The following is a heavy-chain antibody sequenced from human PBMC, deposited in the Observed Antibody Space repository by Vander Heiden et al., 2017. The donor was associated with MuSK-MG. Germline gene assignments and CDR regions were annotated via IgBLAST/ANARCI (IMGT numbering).Heavy chain of an antibody. D-gene: IGHD6-19*01. CDR2: IYYSGST. V-gene: IGHV4-39*01. CDR1: GCSISSSSYY. Sequence: QLQLQESGPGLVKPSETLSLPCTVSGCSISSSSYYWGWIRQPPGKGLEWIGSIYYSGSTYYNPSLKSRVTISVDTSKNQFSLKLSSVTAADTAVYYCARNAVIISSGWYYFDYWGQGTLVTVSS. J-gene: IGHJ4*02. CDR3: ARNAVIISSGWYYFDY.